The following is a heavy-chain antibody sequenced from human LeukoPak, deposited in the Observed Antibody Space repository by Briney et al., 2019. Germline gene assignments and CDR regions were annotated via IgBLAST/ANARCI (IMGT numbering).Heavy chain of an antibody. CDR2: ISYDGSNK. CDR1: GFTFSSYW. J-gene: IGHJ6*02. CDR3: AKDWGLDYASGDV. V-gene: IGHV3-30*18. D-gene: IGHD4-17*01. Sequence: GGSLRLSCAASGFTFSSYWMHWVRQAPGKGLEWVAVISYDGSNKYYTDSVKGRFTISRDNSKNTLYLQMNSLRADDTAVYYCAKDWGLDYASGDVWGLGTTVTVSS.